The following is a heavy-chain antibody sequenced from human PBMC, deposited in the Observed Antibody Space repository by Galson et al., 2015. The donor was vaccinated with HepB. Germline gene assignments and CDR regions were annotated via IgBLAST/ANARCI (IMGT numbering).Heavy chain of an antibody. D-gene: IGHD2-21*01. CDR1: GFTFSSYA. CDR2: ISYDGSNK. J-gene: IGHJ4*02. Sequence: SLRLSCAASGFTFSSYAMHWVRQAPGKGLEWVAVISYDGSNKYYADPVKGRFTISRDNSKNTLYLQMNSLRAEDTAVYYCARRKRIADYWGQGTLVTVSS. CDR3: ARRKRIADY. V-gene: IGHV3-30*04.